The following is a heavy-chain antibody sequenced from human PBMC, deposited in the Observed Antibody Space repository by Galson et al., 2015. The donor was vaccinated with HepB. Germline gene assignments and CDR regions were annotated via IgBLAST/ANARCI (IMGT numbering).Heavy chain of an antibody. D-gene: IGHD3-3*01. Sequence: SVKVSCKASGVTLNSYTVTWVPQAPGQGLQWMGGIIPFSGVVNYAQQFQGRLTITADESRRTAYMELSSLKSEDTAVYFCARGNPITVYWGQGTLVTVSS. CDR3: ARGNPITVY. V-gene: IGHV1-69*13. J-gene: IGHJ4*02. CDR2: IIPFSGVV. CDR1: GVTLNSYT.